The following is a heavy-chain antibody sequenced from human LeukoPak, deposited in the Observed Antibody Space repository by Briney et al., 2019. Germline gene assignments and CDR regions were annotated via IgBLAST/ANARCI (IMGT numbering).Heavy chain of an antibody. V-gene: IGHV1-46*01. D-gene: IGHD5-24*01. J-gene: IGHJ3*02. CDR2: INPSAGST. CDR1: GYIFTSYY. Sequence: ASVKISCKASGYIFTSYYMHWARQAPGQGLEWMGLINPSAGSTIYAQKFQGRVTMTRDTSTSIAYMEQSSLRSEDTAVYYCAREEMASMTFSLEHAFDIWGQGTMVTVSS. CDR3: AREEMASMTFSLEHAFDI.